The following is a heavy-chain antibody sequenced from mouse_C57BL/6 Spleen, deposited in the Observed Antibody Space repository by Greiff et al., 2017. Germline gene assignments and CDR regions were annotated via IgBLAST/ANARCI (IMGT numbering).Heavy chain of an antibody. CDR2: IHPSGGDT. D-gene: IGHD1-1*01. CDR3: AIGGYYCMAWFAD. J-gene: IGHJ3*01. Sequence: QVHVKQPGADLVKPGASVKVSCKASGYTFTSYWMHWVKQRPGQGLEWIGKIHPSGGDTNYNHKFKGKATLAVDKSSSTAYMQLSSLTSEDSAVYYGAIGGYYCMAWFADWGQGTLVTVSA. CDR1: GYTFTSYW. V-gene: IGHV1-74*01.